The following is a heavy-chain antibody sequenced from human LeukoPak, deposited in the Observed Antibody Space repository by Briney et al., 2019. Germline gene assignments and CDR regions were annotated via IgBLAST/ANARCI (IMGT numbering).Heavy chain of an antibody. CDR3: ARPGGSSWYYFDH. Sequence: GGSLRLSCAASGFTVNNNYMSWVRQAPGKGLEWVSIIYSGGSTSYADSVKGRFTISRDNSKNTLYLQMNSLRAEDTAVYYCARPGGSSWYYFDHWGQGTLVTVSS. CDR1: GFTVNNNY. V-gene: IGHV3-66*04. CDR2: IYSGGST. D-gene: IGHD6-13*01. J-gene: IGHJ4*02.